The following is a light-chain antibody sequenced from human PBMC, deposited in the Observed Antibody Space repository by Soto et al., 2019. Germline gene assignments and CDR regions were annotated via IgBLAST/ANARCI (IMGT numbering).Light chain of an antibody. CDR3: KPYNNSPLT. CDR2: GAS. J-gene: IGKJ4*01. CDR1: QSVSSN. V-gene: IGKV3D-15*01. Sequence: EIVMTQSPATLSVSPGERATLSCRASQSVSSNLAWYQQKPGQAPRLLIYGASTRATGIPARFSGSGSGTEFTLTISSLQSEDFAVYYCKPYNNSPLTFGGGTIVDIK.